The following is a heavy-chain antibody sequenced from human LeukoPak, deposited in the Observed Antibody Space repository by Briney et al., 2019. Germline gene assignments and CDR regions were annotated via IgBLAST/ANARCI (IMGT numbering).Heavy chain of an antibody. J-gene: IGHJ4*02. CDR2: INAGNGNT. CDR1: GYTFTSYA. D-gene: IGHD4-11*01. Sequence: ASVKVSCKASGYTFTSYAMHWVRQAPGQRLEWMGWINAGNGNTKYSQEFQGRVTITRDTSASTAYMELSSLRSEDMAVYSCARDTFLTTRQLDYWGQGTLVTVSS. V-gene: IGHV1-3*03. CDR3: ARDTFLTTRQLDY.